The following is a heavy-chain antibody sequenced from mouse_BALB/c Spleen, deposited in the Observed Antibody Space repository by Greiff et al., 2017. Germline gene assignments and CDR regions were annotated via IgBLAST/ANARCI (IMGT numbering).Heavy chain of an antibody. J-gene: IGHJ3*01. CDR2: INPYNGAT. V-gene: IGHV1-31*01. D-gene: IGHD1-1*01. CDR1: GYSFTGYY. Sequence: EVQVVESGPELVKPGASVKISCKASGYSFTGYYMHWVKQSHVKSLEWIGRINPYNGATSYNQNFKDKASLTVDKSSSTAYMELHSLTSEDSAVYYCAREGDYYGSSPWFAYWGQGTLVTVSA. CDR3: AREGDYYGSSPWFAY.